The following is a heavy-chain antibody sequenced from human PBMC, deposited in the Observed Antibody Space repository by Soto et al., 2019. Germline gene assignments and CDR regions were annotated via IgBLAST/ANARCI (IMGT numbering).Heavy chain of an antibody. D-gene: IGHD3-10*01. J-gene: IGHJ4*02. CDR3: AGVSFDYFDY. CDR2: IYSGGST. V-gene: IGHV3-23*03. Sequence: EVQLLESGGGLVGPGGSLRLSCAASGFTFSNYAMNWVRQAPGKGLEWVSVIYSGGSTYYADSVKGRFTISRDNSKNTLYLQMNSLRAEDTAVYYCAGVSFDYFDYWGQGTLVTVSS. CDR1: GFTFSNYA.